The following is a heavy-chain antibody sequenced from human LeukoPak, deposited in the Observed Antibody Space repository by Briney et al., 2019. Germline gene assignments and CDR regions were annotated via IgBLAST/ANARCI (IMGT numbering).Heavy chain of an antibody. V-gene: IGHV1-18*01. CDR2: NNPNNGNT. CDR3: ARDFTPPHCTTPNCPRGGWFDP. J-gene: IGHJ5*02. D-gene: IGHD2-8*01. Sequence: ALVKVSCKAYDYTLASYGISWERQAPGQGLEWMGWNNPNNGNTRYAENLQGRVTMTTDISTSTAYMELRSLRSDDTAIYYCARDFTPPHCTTPNCPRGGWFDPWGQGTLVTVSS. CDR1: DYTLASYG.